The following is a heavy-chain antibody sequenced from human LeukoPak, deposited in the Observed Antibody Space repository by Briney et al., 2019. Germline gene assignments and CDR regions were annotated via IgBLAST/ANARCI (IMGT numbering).Heavy chain of an antibody. CDR1: GFTFSGYA. D-gene: IGHD2-15*01. V-gene: IGHV3-23*01. CDR3: AKAIGGSCYSSIDS. J-gene: IGHJ4*02. CDR2: ISGSGGTT. Sequence: GGSLRLSCAASGFTFSGYAMSWVRQAPGRGLEWVSVISGSGGTTYYADSVKGRFTISRDNSKNTLFLQMDSLRDEDTAIYYCAKAIGGSCYSSIDSWGQGTLVTVS.